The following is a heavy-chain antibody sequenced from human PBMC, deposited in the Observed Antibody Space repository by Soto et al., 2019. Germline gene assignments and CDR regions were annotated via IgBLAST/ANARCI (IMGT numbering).Heavy chain of an antibody. CDR2: ISGSGGST. CDR1: GFTFSSYA. D-gene: IGHD3-16*02. V-gene: IGHV3-23*01. CDR3: AKLSLSRGFDP. Sequence: GGSLRLSCASSGFTFSSYAMILVRQAPGKGLEWVSAISGSGGSTYYADSVKGRFTISRDNSKNTLYLQMNSLRAEDTAVYYCAKLSLSRGFDPWGQGTLVTAPQ. J-gene: IGHJ5*02.